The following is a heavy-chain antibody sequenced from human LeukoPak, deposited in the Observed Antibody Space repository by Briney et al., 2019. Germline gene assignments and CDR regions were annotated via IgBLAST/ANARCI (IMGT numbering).Heavy chain of an antibody. D-gene: IGHD5-12*01. V-gene: IGHV3-23*01. Sequence: GGSLRPSCAASGFTFSSYAMSWVRQAPGKGLEWVSAISGSGGSTYYADSVKGRFTISRDNSKNTLYLQMNSLRAEDTAVYYCGSGRSGYINDAFDIWGQGTMVTVSS. CDR1: GFTFSSYA. J-gene: IGHJ3*02. CDR2: ISGSGGST. CDR3: GSGRSGYINDAFDI.